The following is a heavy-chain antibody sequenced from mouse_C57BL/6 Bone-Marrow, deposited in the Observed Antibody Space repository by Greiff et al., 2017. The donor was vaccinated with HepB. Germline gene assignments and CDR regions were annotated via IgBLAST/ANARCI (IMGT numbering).Heavy chain of an antibody. CDR3: ARERRYYGSSYVEDAMDY. CDR1: GYTFTSYW. D-gene: IGHD1-1*01. V-gene: IGHV1-52*01. Sequence: QLQQPGAELVRPGSSVKLSCKASGYTFTSYWMHWVKQRPIQGLEWIGNIDPSDSETHYNQKFKDKATLTVDKSSSTAYMQLSSLTSEDSAVYYCARERRYYGSSYVEDAMDYWGQGTSVTVSS. CDR2: IDPSDSET. J-gene: IGHJ4*01.